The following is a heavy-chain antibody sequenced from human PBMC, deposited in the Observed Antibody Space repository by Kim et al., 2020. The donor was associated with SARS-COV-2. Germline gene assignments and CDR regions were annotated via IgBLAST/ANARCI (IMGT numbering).Heavy chain of an antibody. CDR3: ASGVYYYDSSGLEYYFDY. V-gene: IGHV4-39*07. CDR1: GGSISSSSYY. D-gene: IGHD3-22*01. CDR2: IYYSGST. J-gene: IGHJ4*02. Sequence: SETLSLTCTVSGGSISSSSYYWGWIRQPPGKGLEWIGSIYYSGSTYYNPSLKSRVTISVDTSKNQFSLKLSSVTAADTAVYYCASGVYYYDSSGLEYYFDYWGQGTLVTVSS.